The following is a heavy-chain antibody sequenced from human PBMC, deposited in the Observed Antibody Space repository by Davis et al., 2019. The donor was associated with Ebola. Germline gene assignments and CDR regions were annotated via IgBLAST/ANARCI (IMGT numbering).Heavy chain of an antibody. CDR1: GFTFSSYS. CDR3: ARDIAYGTFDY. CDR2: ISSSSSYI. J-gene: IGHJ4*02. Sequence: GESLKISCAASGFTFSSYSMNWVRQAPGKGLEWVSSISSSSSYIYYADSVKGRFTISRDNAKNSLYLQMNSLRAEDMAVYYCARDIAYGTFDYWGQGTQVTVSS. V-gene: IGHV3-21*01. D-gene: IGHD4-17*01.